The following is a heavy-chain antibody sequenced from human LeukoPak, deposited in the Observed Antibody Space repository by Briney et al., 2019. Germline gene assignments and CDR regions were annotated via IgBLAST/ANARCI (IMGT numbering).Heavy chain of an antibody. D-gene: IGHD3-10*01. CDR3: AREDSYYYGSGSYPFDY. J-gene: IGHJ4*02. CDR2: IGGSGGST. CDR1: GFTFSSYA. V-gene: IGHV3-23*01. Sequence: GGSLRLSCAASGFTFSSYAMSWVRQAPGKGLEWVSAIGGSGGSTYYADSVKGRFTISRDNSKNTLYLQMNSLRAEDTAVYYCAREDSYYYGSGSYPFDYWGQGTLVTVSS.